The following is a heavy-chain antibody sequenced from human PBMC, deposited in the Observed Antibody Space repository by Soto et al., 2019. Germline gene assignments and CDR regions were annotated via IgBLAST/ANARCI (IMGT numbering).Heavy chain of an antibody. CDR1: GGTFSSYT. V-gene: IGHV1-69*02. CDR3: ARDLKAYCGGDCYSGYFQH. J-gene: IGHJ1*01. D-gene: IGHD2-21*02. CDR2: IIPILGIA. Sequence: SVKVSCKASGGTFSSYTISWVRQAPGQGLEWMGRIIPILGIANYAQKFQGRVTITADKSTSTAYMELSSLRSEDTAVYYCARDLKAYCGGDCYSGYFQHWGQGTLVTVSS.